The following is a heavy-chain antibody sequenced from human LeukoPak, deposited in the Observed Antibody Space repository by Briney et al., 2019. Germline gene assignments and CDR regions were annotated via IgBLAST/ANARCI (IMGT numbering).Heavy chain of an antibody. J-gene: IGHJ4*02. V-gene: IGHV3-21*01. CDR2: ISSSSSSYI. D-gene: IGHD6-19*01. CDR1: GFTFSSYS. Sequence: GGSLRLSCAASGFTFSSYSINWVRQAPGKGLEWVSCISSSSSSYIYYADSVKGRFTISRENAKNSLYLQMNSLRAEDTAVYYCARDSTGWYYHYWGQGTLVTVSS. CDR3: ARDSTGWYYHY.